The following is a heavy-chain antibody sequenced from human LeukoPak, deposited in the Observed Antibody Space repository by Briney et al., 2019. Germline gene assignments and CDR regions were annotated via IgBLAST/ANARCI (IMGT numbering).Heavy chain of an antibody. CDR1: GFTVRSNY. D-gene: IGHD3-9*01. Sequence: GGSLRLSCAASGFTVRSNYMSWVRQAPGKGLEWVSIIYNDGGTYYADSVKGRFTISRDNSKNTLFLQMNSLRAEDTAVYFYARLYYDILTAIRNWGQGTLVTVSS. CDR3: ARLYYDILTAIRN. V-gene: IGHV3-53*01. J-gene: IGHJ4*02. CDR2: IYNDGGT.